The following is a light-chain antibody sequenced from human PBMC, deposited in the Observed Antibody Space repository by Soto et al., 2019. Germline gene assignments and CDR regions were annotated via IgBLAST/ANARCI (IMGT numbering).Light chain of an antibody. J-gene: IGKJ1*01. CDR2: DAP. CDR1: QSISNY. V-gene: IGKV1-33*01. CDR3: QQLNSYPRT. Sequence: DILMTQSPSSLSSSVGDRVTITCRASQSISNYLNWYQQKPGKAPRLLLYDAPSLETGVPSRFSGSGSGTDFTLTISSLQPEDFATYYCQQLNSYPRTFGQGTKVDI.